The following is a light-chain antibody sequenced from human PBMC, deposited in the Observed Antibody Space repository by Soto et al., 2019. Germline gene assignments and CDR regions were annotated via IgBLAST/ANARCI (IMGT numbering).Light chain of an antibody. CDR2: GAS. J-gene: IGKJ2*01. V-gene: IGKV3-15*01. Sequence: EIVMTQSPATLSMSPGERATLSCRASQNVSSNLAWYQQKPGQAPRLLIYGASTRATGIPARFSGSGSGTEFTLTISSLQSEDFAVYYCQQYNNWPPYTFGQGTKLEIK. CDR3: QQYNNWPPYT. CDR1: QNVSSN.